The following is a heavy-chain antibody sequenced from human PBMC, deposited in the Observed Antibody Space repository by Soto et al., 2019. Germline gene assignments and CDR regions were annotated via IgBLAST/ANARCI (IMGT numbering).Heavy chain of an antibody. Sequence: SETLSLTCTVSGGSISSYYWSWIRQHPGKGLEWIGYIYYSGSTNYNPSLKSRVTISVDTSKNQFSLKLSSVTAADTAVYYCARDKDSSGWYDYWGQGTLVTVSS. D-gene: IGHD6-19*01. J-gene: IGHJ4*02. CDR3: ARDKDSSGWYDY. CDR1: GGSISSYY. CDR2: IYYSGST. V-gene: IGHV4-59*01.